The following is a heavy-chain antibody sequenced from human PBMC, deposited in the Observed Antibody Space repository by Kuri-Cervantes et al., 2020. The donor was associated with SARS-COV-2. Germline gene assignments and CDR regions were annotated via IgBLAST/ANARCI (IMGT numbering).Heavy chain of an antibody. CDR2: IYYSGST. Sequence: ESLKISCTVSGGSISSSSYYWGWIRQPPGKGLEWIGSIYYSGSTYYNPSLKSRVTISVDTSKNQFSLKLSSVTAADTAVYYCARLLNAFDPWGQGTLVTVSS. CDR3: ARLLNAFDP. J-gene: IGHJ5*02. V-gene: IGHV4-39*07. CDR1: GGSISSSSYY.